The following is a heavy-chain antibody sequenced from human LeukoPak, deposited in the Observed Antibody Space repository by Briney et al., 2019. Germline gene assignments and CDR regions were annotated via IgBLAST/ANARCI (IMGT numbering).Heavy chain of an antibody. Sequence: ASVKVSCKASGYTFTGYYMHWVRQAPGQGLEWMGRINPNSGGTNYARKFQGRVAMTRDTSISTAYMELSRLRSDDTAVYYCARRAGSGRDFDYWGQGTLVTVSS. J-gene: IGHJ4*02. D-gene: IGHD3-10*01. V-gene: IGHV1-2*06. CDR1: GYTFTGYY. CDR3: ARRAGSGRDFDY. CDR2: INPNSGGT.